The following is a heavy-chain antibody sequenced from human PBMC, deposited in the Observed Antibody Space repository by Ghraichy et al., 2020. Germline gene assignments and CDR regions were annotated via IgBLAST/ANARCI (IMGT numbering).Heavy chain of an antibody. CDR1: GGSISSSSYY. D-gene: IGHD3-9*01. Sequence: SETLSLTCTVSGGSISSSSYYWGWIRQPPGKGLEWIGSIYYSGSTYYNPSLKSRVTISVDTSKNQFSLKLSSVTAADTAVYYCASLFDWLFPEYDYWGQGTLVTVSS. V-gene: IGHV4-39*01. J-gene: IGHJ4*02. CDR2: IYYSGST. CDR3: ASLFDWLFPEYDY.